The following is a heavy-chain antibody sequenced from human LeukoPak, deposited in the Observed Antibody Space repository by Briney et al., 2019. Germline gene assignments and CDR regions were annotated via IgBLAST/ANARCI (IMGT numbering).Heavy chain of an antibody. CDR1: GGSISSENW. CDR3: ARRSGEMATTSFDY. J-gene: IGHJ4*02. CDR2: IYHIGSA. D-gene: IGHD5-24*01. Sequence: SETLSLTCVVSGGSISSENWWSWVRQSPGKGLEWIGEIYHIGSAYYNPSLKSRVTISVDTSKNQFSLKLSSVTAADTAVYYCARRSGEMATTSFDYWGQGTLVTVSS. V-gene: IGHV4/OR15-8*01.